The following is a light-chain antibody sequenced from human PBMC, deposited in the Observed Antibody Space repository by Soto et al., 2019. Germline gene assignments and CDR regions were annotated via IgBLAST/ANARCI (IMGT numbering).Light chain of an antibody. V-gene: IGKV3-15*01. Sequence: EILMTQSPATLSVSPGERATLSCRASESVAGHLAWYQQKPGQAPRLLIHGASIRATGIPVRFSGSGSGTEFTLTISSLQSEDFAVYYSQQYDSWPRTFGQGTKVEIK. CDR1: ESVAGH. CDR3: QQYDSWPRT. J-gene: IGKJ1*01. CDR2: GAS.